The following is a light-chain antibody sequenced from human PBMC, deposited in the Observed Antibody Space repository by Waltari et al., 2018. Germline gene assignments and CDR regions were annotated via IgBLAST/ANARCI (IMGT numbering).Light chain of an antibody. Sequence: DVQMTQSTSSLSASVGDRVTITCRASQGISNSLVWYQQKPGKAPKLLLSTTSTLQSGVPSRFSGSGSGTVFTLTISSLQPEDFATYYCQQYYIIPYTFGQGTNLEIK. CDR3: QQYYIIPYT. CDR2: TTS. V-gene: IGKV1-NL1*01. CDR1: QGISNS. J-gene: IGKJ2*01.